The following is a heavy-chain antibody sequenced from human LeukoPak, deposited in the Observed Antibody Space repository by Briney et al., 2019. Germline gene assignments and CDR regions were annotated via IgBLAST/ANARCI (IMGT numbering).Heavy chain of an antibody. V-gene: IGHV1-8*01. CDR2: MNPNSGNT. J-gene: IGHJ6*02. Sequence: ASVKVSCKASGYTFTSCDINWVRQATGQGLEWMGWMNPNSGNTGYAQKFQGRVTMTRNTSISTAYMELSSLRSEDTAVYYCARDRVTMVRGVNYYYGMDVWGQGTTVTVSS. D-gene: IGHD3-10*01. CDR3: ARDRVTMVRGVNYYYGMDV. CDR1: GYTFTSCD.